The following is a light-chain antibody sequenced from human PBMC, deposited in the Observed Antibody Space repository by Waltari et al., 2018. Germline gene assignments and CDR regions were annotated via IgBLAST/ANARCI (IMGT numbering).Light chain of an antibody. Sequence: ETVLTQSPGTLSLSPGEGVTLSCRASQSVSSSYLAWYQQKPGQAPRLLIYGASSRATGIPDRFSGSGSGTDFTLTIIRLETEDFAVYYCHQYGSSPGTFGQGTKLEIK. CDR3: HQYGSSPGT. CDR2: GAS. V-gene: IGKV3-20*01. CDR1: QSVSSSY. J-gene: IGKJ2*02.